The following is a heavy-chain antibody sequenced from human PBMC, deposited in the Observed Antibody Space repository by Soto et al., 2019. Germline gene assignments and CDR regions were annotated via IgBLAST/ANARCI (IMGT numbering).Heavy chain of an antibody. CDR3: AKEFPTPQTIRLDA. D-gene: IGHD3-3*01. V-gene: IGHV3-23*01. CDR1: GFTFSSYA. CDR2: INSRGGGT. J-gene: IGHJ4*02. Sequence: GGSLRLSCAASGFTFSSYAMSWVRQAPGEGQEWVSVINSRGGGTYYAPSVKGRFTISGDNSKNTLYLQMNNLRADDTAIYYCAKEFPTPQTIRLDAWGQGTLVTGSS.